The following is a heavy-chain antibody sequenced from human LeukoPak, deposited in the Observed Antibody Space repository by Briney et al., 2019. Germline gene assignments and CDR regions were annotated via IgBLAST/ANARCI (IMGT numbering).Heavy chain of an antibody. D-gene: IGHD3-9*01. V-gene: IGHV3-7*01. CDR2: IKEDGSEK. CDR1: GFTFSSQW. CDR3: ARDRAYQYYDLLTGYYYYYGLDV. J-gene: IGHJ6*02. Sequence: GGSLRLSCAASGFTFSSQWMSWVRQAPGKGLEWVGNIKEDGSEKNSVDSVKGRFTISRDNAKNSLYLQMDSLRAGDTAVYFCARDRAYQYYDLLTGYYYYYGLDVWGQGTTVTVSS.